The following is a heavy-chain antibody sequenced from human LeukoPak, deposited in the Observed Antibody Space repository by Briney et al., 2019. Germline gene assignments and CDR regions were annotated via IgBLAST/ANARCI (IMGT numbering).Heavy chain of an antibody. CDR1: GGSISSADYY. V-gene: IGHV4-30-4*01. J-gene: IGHJ4*02. CDR3: ARLERLFDY. D-gene: IGHD1-1*01. CDR2: ISYLGST. Sequence: SQTLSLTCTVSGGSISSADYYWSWIRQPPGRGLEWIGYISYLGSTNYNPSLKGRVTFSVDTSKNQISLRVISVTAADTAVYYCARLERLFDYWGQGTPVTVSS.